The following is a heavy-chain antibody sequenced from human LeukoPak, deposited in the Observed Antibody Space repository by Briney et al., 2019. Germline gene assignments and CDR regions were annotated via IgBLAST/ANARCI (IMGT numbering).Heavy chain of an antibody. CDR2: IYTSGST. V-gene: IGHV4-4*07. CDR1: GGSISSYY. Sequence: KPSETLSLICTVSGGSISSYYWSWIRQPAGKGLEWIGRIYTSGSTNYHPSLKSRVTMSVDTSKNQFSLKLSSVTAADTAVYYCTRAASSGPLFTYHMDVWGKGTTVTVSS. J-gene: IGHJ6*03. D-gene: IGHD3-22*01. CDR3: TRAASSGPLFTYHMDV.